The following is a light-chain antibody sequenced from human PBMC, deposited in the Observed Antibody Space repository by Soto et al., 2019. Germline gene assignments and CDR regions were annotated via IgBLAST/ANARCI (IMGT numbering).Light chain of an antibody. Sequence: IVMTQSPVTLTVSPGERATLSCRASPSVSDKLAWYQQKPGQAPRLLIYGASTRATDIPARFSGSGSGTEFTLIISSLQSEDFAVYYCQQDNKWPLAFGQGTKVEIK. J-gene: IGKJ1*01. V-gene: IGKV3-15*01. CDR3: QQDNKWPLA. CDR1: PSVSDK. CDR2: GAS.